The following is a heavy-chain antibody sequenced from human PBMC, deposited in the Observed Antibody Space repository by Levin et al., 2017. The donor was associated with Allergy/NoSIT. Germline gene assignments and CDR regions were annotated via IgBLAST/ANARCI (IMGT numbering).Heavy chain of an antibody. J-gene: IGHJ6*02. CDR1: GFTFDDYA. CDR3: AKGQVWQNCTNGVCSNPYYFYGMDV. Sequence: PGGSLRLSCAASGFTFDDYAMNWVRQAPGKGLDWVSGISWNSGNIGYADSVKGRFTISRDNAKNSLYLQMNSLRAEDTALYYCAKGQVWQNCTNGVCSNPYYFYGMDVWGQGTTVTVSS. V-gene: IGHV3-9*01. D-gene: IGHD2-8*01. CDR2: ISWNSGNI.